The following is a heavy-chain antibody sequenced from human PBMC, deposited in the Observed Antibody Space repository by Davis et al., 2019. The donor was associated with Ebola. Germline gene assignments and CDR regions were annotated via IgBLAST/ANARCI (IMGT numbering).Heavy chain of an antibody. V-gene: IGHV1-18*01. D-gene: IGHD2-15*01. J-gene: IGHJ5*02. CDR3: ARAPSSEGYCSGGTCYWFDP. CDR2: ISAYNGNT. Sequence: ASVKVSCKASGYTFTSYGISWVRQAPGQGLEWMGWISAYNGNTNYAQKLQGRVTMTTDTSTNTAYMELINLRFDDSAVYFCARAPSSEGYCSGGTCYWFDPWGQGTLVTVSS. CDR1: GYTFTSYG.